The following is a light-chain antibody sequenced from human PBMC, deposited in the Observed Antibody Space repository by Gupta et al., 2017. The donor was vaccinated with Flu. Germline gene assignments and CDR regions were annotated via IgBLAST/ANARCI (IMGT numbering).Light chain of an antibody. Sequence: EIVLTQSPGTLSLSPGERATLSCRASQSVSSSYLAWYQQTPGQAPRLLVYGASSRATGIPDRFSGSGSGTDFTLTISRLEPEDFAVYFCQQYAASPWTFGPGTXVEVK. CDR3: QQYAASPWT. CDR1: QSVSSSY. J-gene: IGKJ1*01. V-gene: IGKV3-20*01. CDR2: GAS.